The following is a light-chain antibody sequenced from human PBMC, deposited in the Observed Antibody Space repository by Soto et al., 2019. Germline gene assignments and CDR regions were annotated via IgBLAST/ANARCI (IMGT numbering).Light chain of an antibody. J-gene: IGLJ3*02. Sequence: QAVVTQPPSASRTPGQRVTISCSGSSSNIGRNPVYWYQQVPGTAPKLLFYTNDQRPSGVPDRFSGSKSGTSASLAISGLRSEDEADYYCAAWDDSLSGPVFGGGTKLTVL. CDR3: AAWDDSLSGPV. CDR2: TND. CDR1: SSNIGRNP. V-gene: IGLV1-47*02.